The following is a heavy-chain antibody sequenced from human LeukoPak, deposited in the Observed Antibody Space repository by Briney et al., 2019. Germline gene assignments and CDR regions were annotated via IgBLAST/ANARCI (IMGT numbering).Heavy chain of an antibody. D-gene: IGHD6-19*01. Sequence: ASVKVSCQASGYTFTGYYIHWVRHAPGPGPESMGWINPKRGGTNYVQEVQRRFTMTRDTPIHTAYMELSGLTSDDTAGHYCARDGSNSGWQGGVDYWGQGTLVTVSS. CDR2: INPKRGGT. CDR3: ARDGSNSGWQGGVDY. CDR1: GYTFTGYY. V-gene: IGHV1-2*02. J-gene: IGHJ4*02.